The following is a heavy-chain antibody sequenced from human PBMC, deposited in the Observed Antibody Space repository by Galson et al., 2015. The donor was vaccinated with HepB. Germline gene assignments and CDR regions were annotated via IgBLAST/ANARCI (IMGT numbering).Heavy chain of an antibody. J-gene: IGHJ4*02. D-gene: IGHD6-13*01. CDR3: ARDPAAAALGNYG. CDR2: IYSGGDT. V-gene: IGHV3-66*01. CDR1: GITVSNNY. Sequence: SLRLSCAASGITVSNNYMNWVRQAPGKGLECVSLIYSGGDTYHADSVKGRFTFSRDNSNNTLYLQMNSPRPEDTAVYYCARDPAAAALGNYGWGQGTLVTVSS.